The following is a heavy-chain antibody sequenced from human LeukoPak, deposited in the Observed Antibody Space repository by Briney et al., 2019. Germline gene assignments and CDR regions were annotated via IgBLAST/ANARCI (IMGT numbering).Heavy chain of an antibody. D-gene: IGHD3-22*01. J-gene: IGHJ4*02. V-gene: IGHV4-31*03. CDR3: ARGTYYNDSSGKSYYFDY. Sequence: PSQTLSLTCTVSGGSISSGGSYWSWIRQHPGKGLEWIGYIYYSGSTYYNPSLRSRVTISVDTSKNQFSLKLSSVTAADTAVYSCARGTYYNDSSGKSYYFDYWGQGTLVTVSS. CDR1: GGSISSGGSY. CDR2: IYYSGST.